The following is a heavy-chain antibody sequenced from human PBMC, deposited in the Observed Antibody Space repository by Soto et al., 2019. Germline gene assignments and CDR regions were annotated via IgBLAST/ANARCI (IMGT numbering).Heavy chain of an antibody. CDR3: ARGSYYYYYGMDV. V-gene: IGHV3-33*01. Sequence: QVQLVESGGGVVQPGRSLRLSCAASGFTFSSYGMHWVRQAPGKGLEWVAVIWYDGSNKYYADSVKGQFTISRDNSKNTLYLQMNSLRAEDTAVYYCARGSYYYYYGMDVWGQGTTVTVSS. CDR1: GFTFSSYG. J-gene: IGHJ6*02. CDR2: IWYDGSNK.